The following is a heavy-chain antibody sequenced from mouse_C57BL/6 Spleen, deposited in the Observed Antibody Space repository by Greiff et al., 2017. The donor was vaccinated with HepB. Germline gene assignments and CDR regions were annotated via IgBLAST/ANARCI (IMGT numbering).Heavy chain of an antibody. CDR1: GYTFTSYW. D-gene: IGHD1-1*01. V-gene: IGHV1-53*01. Sequence: VKVKQPGTELVKPGASVKLSCKASGYTFTSYWMHWVKQRPGQGLEWIGNINPSNGGTNYNEKFKSKATLTVDKSSSTAYMQLSSLTSEDSAVYYCARGYYYGSSLSWFAYWGQGTLVTVSA. J-gene: IGHJ3*01. CDR2: INPSNGGT. CDR3: ARGYYYGSSLSWFAY.